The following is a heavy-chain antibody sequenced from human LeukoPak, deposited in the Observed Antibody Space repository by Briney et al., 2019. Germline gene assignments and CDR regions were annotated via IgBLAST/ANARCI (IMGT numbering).Heavy chain of an antibody. D-gene: IGHD6-13*01. J-gene: IGHJ4*02. V-gene: IGHV3-48*03. CDR1: GFTFSSYE. Sequence: PGGSLRLSCAASGFTFSSYEMNWVRQAPGKGLEWVSYISSSGSTIYYADSVEGRFTISRDNAKNSLYLQMNSLRAEDTAVYYCARADSSSWFSGPYDYWGQGTLVTVSS. CDR2: ISSSGSTI. CDR3: ARADSSSWFSGPYDY.